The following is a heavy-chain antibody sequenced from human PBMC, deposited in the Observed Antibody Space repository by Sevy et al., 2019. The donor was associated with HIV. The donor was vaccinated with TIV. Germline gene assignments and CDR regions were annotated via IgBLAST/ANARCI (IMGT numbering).Heavy chain of an antibody. Sequence: SETLSLTCAVYGGSFSGFYWSWIRQPPGKGLEWIGEINHSGSTNYNPSLKSRVTISVDTSKNQFSLKLSSVTAADTAVYYCARKPTRKIYGMDDWGQGTTVTVSS. J-gene: IGHJ6*02. CDR3: ARKPTRKIYGMDD. CDR1: GGSFSGFY. CDR2: INHSGST. V-gene: IGHV4-34*01.